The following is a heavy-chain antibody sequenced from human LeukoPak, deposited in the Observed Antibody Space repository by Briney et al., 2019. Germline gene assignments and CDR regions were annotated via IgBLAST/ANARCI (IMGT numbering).Heavy chain of an antibody. CDR2: IYTSGST. CDR3: ARAKYSSSWYYFDY. Sequence: SETLSLTCTVSGGSISSYYWSWIRQPAGKGLEWIGRIYTSGSTNYNPSLRSRVTMSVDTSKNQFSLKLSSVTAADTAVYYRARAKYSSSWYYFDYWGQGTLVTVSS. CDR1: GGSISSYY. J-gene: IGHJ4*02. V-gene: IGHV4-4*07. D-gene: IGHD6-13*01.